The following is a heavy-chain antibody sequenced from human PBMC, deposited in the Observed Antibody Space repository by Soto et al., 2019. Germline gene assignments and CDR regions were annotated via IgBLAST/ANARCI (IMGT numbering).Heavy chain of an antibody. V-gene: IGHV3-21*01. CDR3: AREYGSGRVDWFDP. CDR2: ISSSSSYI. J-gene: IGHJ5*02. Sequence: PGGSLRLSCAASGFTFSSYSMNWVRQAPGEGLEWVSSISSSSSYIYYADSVKGRFTISRDNAKNSLYLQMNSLRAEDTAVYYCAREYGSGRVDWFDPWGQGTLVTVSS. CDR1: GFTFSSYS. D-gene: IGHD3-10*01.